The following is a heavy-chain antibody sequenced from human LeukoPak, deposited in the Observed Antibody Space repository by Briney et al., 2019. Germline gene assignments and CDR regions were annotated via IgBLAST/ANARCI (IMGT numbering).Heavy chain of an antibody. V-gene: IGHV1-18*01. Sequence: ASVKVSCKASGYTFTSYGISWVRQAPGQGLEWLGWISVYNGNTNSAQNLQGRVTLTTDTSTSTAYMELGTLRSDGTAVYYCARVWIVVGPDPQYYYYMDVWRKGTTVTVSS. D-gene: IGHD2-2*01. CDR1: GYTFTSYG. J-gene: IGHJ6*03. CDR3: ARVWIVVGPDPQYYYYMDV. CDR2: ISVYNGNT.